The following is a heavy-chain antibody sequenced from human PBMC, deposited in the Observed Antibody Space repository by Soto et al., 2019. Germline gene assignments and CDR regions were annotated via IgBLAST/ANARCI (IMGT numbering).Heavy chain of an antibody. Sequence: SETLSLTCTVSGGSISSYYWSWIRQPPGKGLEWIGYIYYSGSTNYNPSLKSRVTISADTSKNQFSLKLSSVTAADTAVYYCARVRKRYCSSTSCYAGGADYYYYYYMDVWGKGTTVTVSS. CDR1: GGSISSYY. CDR3: ARVRKRYCSSTSCYAGGADYYYYYYMDV. J-gene: IGHJ6*03. V-gene: IGHV4-59*01. D-gene: IGHD2-2*01. CDR2: IYYSGST.